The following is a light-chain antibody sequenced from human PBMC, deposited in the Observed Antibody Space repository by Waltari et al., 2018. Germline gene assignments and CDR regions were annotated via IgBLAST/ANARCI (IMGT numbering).Light chain of an antibody. CDR2: GGS. CDR3: VQAIAFPYS. V-gene: IGKV2-40*01. CDR1: QSLLHSNGNTY. J-gene: IGKJ2*03. Sequence: DIVMTQTPLSLPITPGEPDSISCRSSQSLLHSNGNTYLHWYLQKPGQSPQLLIYGGSNRASGVPDRFSGSGSGTDFTLKISKVEAEDVGVYYCVQAIAFPYSFGQGTKVEIK.